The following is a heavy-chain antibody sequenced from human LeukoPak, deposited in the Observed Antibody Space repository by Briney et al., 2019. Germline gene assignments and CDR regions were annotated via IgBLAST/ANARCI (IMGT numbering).Heavy chain of an antibody. CDR1: GYTFTSYA. J-gene: IGHJ4*02. Sequence: GASVKVSCKASGYTFTSYAMNWVRQAPGQGLEWMGWINTNTGNPTYAQGFTGRFVLSLDTSVSTAYLQISSLKAEDTAVYYCARDAGIAAADYYFDYWGQGTLVTVSS. V-gene: IGHV7-4-1*02. D-gene: IGHD6-13*01. CDR2: INTNTGNP. CDR3: ARDAGIAAADYYFDY.